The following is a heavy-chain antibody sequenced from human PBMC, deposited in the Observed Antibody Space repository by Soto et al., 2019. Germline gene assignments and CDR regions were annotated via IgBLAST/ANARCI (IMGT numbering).Heavy chain of an antibody. Sequence: GASVKVSCKVSGYTLTELSMHWVRQAPGKGLEWMGGFDPEDGETIYAQKFQGRVTMTRNTSISTAYMELSSLRSEDTAVYYCAVRRIDHNVGDYFDYWGQGTLVTVSS. V-gene: IGHV1-24*01. J-gene: IGHJ4*02. CDR1: GYTLTELS. D-gene: IGHD2-21*01. CDR3: AVRRIDHNVGDYFDY. CDR2: FDPEDGET.